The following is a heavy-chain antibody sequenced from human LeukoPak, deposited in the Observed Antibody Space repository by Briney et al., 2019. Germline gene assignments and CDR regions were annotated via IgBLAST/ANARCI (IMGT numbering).Heavy chain of an antibody. D-gene: IGHD1-1*01. CDR2: IISTGTI. CDR3: ARVTDWNDLDY. CDR1: GASISGYY. J-gene: IGHJ4*02. Sequence: SETLSLTCTVSGASISGYYWSWIRQPPGKRLEWIGYIISTGTINYNPSLKSRVTISIDTSKNQLSLQLTSVTAAATAVYYCARVTDWNDLDYWGQGTLVTVSS. V-gene: IGHV4-59*01.